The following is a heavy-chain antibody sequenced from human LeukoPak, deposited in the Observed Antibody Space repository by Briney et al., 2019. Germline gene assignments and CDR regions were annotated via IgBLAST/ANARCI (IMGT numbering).Heavy chain of an antibody. V-gene: IGHV3-21*01. J-gene: IGHJ4*02. CDR1: GFTFSSYS. D-gene: IGHD6-13*01. CDR2: ISSSSSYI. CDR3: ARGGRYSSSWFDY. Sequence: GGSLRLSCAASGFTFSSYSMNWVRQAPGKGLEWVSSISSSSSYIYYADSVKGRFTISRDNAKNSLYLQMNSLRAEDTAVYYCARGGRYSSSWFDYWGQGTLVTVPS.